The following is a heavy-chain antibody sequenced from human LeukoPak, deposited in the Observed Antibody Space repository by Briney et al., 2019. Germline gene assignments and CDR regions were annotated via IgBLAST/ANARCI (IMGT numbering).Heavy chain of an antibody. J-gene: IGHJ4*02. V-gene: IGHV1-2*02. Sequence: ASVKVSCKASVYTFTGYYVHWVRQAPGQGLEWMGWSNPNICRTNYAQNFQGRVTMTRDTSISTAYMELSRLRSDDTAVYYCARAGGYSSGSTLGYWGQGTLVTVSS. CDR3: ARAGGYSSGSTLGY. CDR2: SNPNICRT. D-gene: IGHD6-19*01. CDR1: VYTFTGYY.